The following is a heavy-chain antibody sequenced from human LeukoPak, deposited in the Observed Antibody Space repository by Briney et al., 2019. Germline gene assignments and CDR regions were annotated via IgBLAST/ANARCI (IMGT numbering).Heavy chain of an antibody. CDR1: GFTFSSYG. J-gene: IGHJ4*02. Sequence: GGSLRLSCAASGFTFSSYGLSWVRQAPGKGLEWVSAISASGGSTYYADSVKGRFTISRDNSKNPLYLQMNSLRAEDTAVYYCAKSTLNMLRGVIDYWGQGTLVTVSS. CDR3: AKSTLNMLRGVIDY. CDR2: ISASGGST. V-gene: IGHV3-23*01. D-gene: IGHD3-10*01.